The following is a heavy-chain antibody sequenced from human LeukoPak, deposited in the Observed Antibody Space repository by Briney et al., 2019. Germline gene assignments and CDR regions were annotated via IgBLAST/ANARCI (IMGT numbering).Heavy chain of an antibody. CDR1: GFTFSDYA. V-gene: IGHV3-23*01. CDR2: ISGSGIST. D-gene: IGHD3-9*01. Sequence: PGRSLRLSCAASGFTFSDYAMTWIRQAPGKGLGWVSTISGSGISTYFADSVKGRFTISRDNSRNTLFLQMNSLRAEDTALFYCAKGDNNILTGYYNSFDSWGQGTLVTVSS. CDR3: AKGDNNILTGYYNSFDS. J-gene: IGHJ4*02.